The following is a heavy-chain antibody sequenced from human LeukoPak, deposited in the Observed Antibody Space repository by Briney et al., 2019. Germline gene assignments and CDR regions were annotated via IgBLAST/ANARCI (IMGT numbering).Heavy chain of an antibody. Sequence: GGSLRLSCAASGFTFNSYWMSWVRQAPGKGLEWVSVIYSGGSTYYADSVKGRFTISRDNSKNTLYLQMNSLRAEDTAVYYCARDEQLVDYWGQGTLVTVSS. CDR3: ARDEQLVDY. CDR2: IYSGGST. V-gene: IGHV3-66*01. J-gene: IGHJ4*02. D-gene: IGHD6-13*01. CDR1: GFTFNSYW.